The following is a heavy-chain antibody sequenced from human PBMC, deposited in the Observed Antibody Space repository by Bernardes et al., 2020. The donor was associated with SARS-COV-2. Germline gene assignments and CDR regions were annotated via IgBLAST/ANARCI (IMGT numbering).Heavy chain of an antibody. V-gene: IGHV1-2*02. J-gene: IGHJ1*01. D-gene: IGHD7-27*01. CDR2: INPNSGGT. Sequence: ASVKVSCKASGYTFTGYYMHWVRQAPGQGLEWMGWINPNSGGTNYAQKFQGRVTMTRDTSISTAYMELSRLRSDDTAVYYCARDKMGRWVARRPWGFQHWGQGTLVTVSS. CDR3: ARDKMGRWVARRPWGFQH. CDR1: GYTFTGYY.